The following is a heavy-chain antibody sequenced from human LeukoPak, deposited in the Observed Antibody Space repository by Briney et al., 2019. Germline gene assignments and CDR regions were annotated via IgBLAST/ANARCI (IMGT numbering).Heavy chain of an antibody. J-gene: IGHJ4*02. D-gene: IGHD6-25*01. V-gene: IGHV1-69*04. CDR1: GGTFSSYA. Sequence: SVKVSCKASGGTFSSYAISWVRQAPGQGLEWMGRIIPILGIANYAQKFQGRVTITADKSTSTAYMELSSLRSEDTAVYYCARGWIGSAIDYWGQGTLVTVSS. CDR3: ARGWIGSAIDY. CDR2: IIPILGIA.